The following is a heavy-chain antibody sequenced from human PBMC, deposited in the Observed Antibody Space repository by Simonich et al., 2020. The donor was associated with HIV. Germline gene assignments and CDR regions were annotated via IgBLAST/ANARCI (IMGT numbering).Heavy chain of an antibody. Sequence: QVQLVESGGGVVQPGRSLRLSCAASRFTFSNYGMHWVRQAPGKGLGGVAVIWDDGSNKYCADSVKGRFTISRDNSKNTLYLQMNSLRAEDTAVYYCVRDRLGAGNYHYFDYWGQGTLVTVSS. CDR2: IWDDGSNK. CDR1: RFTFSNYG. J-gene: IGHJ4*02. V-gene: IGHV3-33*01. D-gene: IGHD1-7*01. CDR3: VRDRLGAGNYHYFDY.